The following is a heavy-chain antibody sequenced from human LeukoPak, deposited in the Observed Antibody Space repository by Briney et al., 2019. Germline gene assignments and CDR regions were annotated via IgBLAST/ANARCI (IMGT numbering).Heavy chain of an antibody. J-gene: IGHJ4*02. Sequence: SETLSLTCAVYGGSFSGYYWSWIRQPPGKGLEWIGEINHSGSTNYNPSLKSRVTISVDTSKNQFSLKLSSVTAADTAVYYCAGGGRRYSYGAPSQYWGQGTLVTVSS. CDR3: AGGGRRYSYGAPSQY. D-gene: IGHD5-18*01. CDR2: INHSGST. CDR1: GGSFSGYY. V-gene: IGHV4-34*01.